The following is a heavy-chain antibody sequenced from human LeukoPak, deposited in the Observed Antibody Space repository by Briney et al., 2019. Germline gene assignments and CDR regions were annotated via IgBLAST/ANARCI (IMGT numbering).Heavy chain of an antibody. V-gene: IGHV3-23*01. CDR1: GFSFSTYA. Sequence: GGSLRLSCAASGFSFSTYAMHWVRQAPGKGLEWVSGIRGSDGSTYYADSVKGRFTISRDNSRNTLYLQMNSLRAEDTAVYYCARDPGYRNDYWGQGTLVTVSS. D-gene: IGHD5-18*01. CDR3: ARDPGYRNDY. J-gene: IGHJ4*02. CDR2: IRGSDGST.